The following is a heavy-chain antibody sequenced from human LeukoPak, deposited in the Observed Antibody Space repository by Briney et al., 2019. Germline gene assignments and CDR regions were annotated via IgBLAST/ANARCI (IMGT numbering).Heavy chain of an antibody. D-gene: IGHD3-3*01. CDR3: ARGLGIFGVVYFDY. V-gene: IGHV4-34*01. J-gene: IGHJ4*02. Sequence: KPSETLALPCAVYGGSFSADYWSWIRQPPGKGLEWVGEINQSGCTNYNPSLKSRVTISVDTSKNQFSLKLFSVTAADTAVYYCARGLGIFGVVYFDYWGQGTLVTVSS. CDR1: GGSFSADY. CDR2: INQSGCT.